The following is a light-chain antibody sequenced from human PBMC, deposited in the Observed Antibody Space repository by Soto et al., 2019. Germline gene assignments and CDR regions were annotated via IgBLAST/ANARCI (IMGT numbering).Light chain of an antibody. Sequence: EMVLTQSPGTLSLSPGERATLSCRASQRVSSSYLDWYQQKPGQAPRLLIYGASSRDTGIPDRFSGSGSGTDFTLTISRLEPEDVAVYYGQQYGSSPRAFGEGTKVEIK. J-gene: IGKJ1*01. V-gene: IGKV3-20*01. CDR1: QRVSSSY. CDR2: GAS. CDR3: QQYGSSPRA.